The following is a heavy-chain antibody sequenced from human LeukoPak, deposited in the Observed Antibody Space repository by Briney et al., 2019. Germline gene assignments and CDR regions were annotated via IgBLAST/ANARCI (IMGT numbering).Heavy chain of an antibody. V-gene: IGHV4-59*01. CDR1: GGSISSYY. J-gene: IGHJ4*02. CDR2: IYSSGTT. D-gene: IGHD3-10*01. Sequence: SETRSLACTVAGGSISSYYWSWIRQPPGKGLEWIGYIYSSGTTNYNPSLKNRVTISIDTSKNEFSLRLTSVTAADTAVYYCAREANYYGSGSYFEGTFDYWGQGSLVTVSS. CDR3: AREANYYGSGSYFEGTFDY.